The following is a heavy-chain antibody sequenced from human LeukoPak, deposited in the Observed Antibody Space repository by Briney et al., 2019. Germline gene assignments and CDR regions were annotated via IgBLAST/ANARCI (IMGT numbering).Heavy chain of an antibody. CDR2: ITRDGFST. J-gene: IGHJ4*02. CDR1: GFSFDDYT. V-gene: IGHV3-43*01. CDR3: ATEREKCFDY. Sequence: GGSLRLSCAASGFSFDDYTLHWVRQAPGRGLEWVSLITRDGFSTIYADSVKGRFTISRDKSKKALYLQMNSLRPGDTAFYYCATEREKCFDYWGQGTLVTVSS.